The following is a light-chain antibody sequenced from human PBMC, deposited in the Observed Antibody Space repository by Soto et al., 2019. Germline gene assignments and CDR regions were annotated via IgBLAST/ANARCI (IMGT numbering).Light chain of an antibody. J-gene: IGKJ1*01. V-gene: IGKV3-11*01. CDR2: GAS. Sequence: EIVLTQSPATLSLSPGERATLSCRASQSIGIYLAWYRQKPGQAPRRLIYGASNRATGIPARFSGSGSGTDFTLTITSLEAEDFAVYYCQHRSDWPGTLTFGQGTKVEIK. CDR1: QSIGIY. CDR3: QHRSDWPGTLT.